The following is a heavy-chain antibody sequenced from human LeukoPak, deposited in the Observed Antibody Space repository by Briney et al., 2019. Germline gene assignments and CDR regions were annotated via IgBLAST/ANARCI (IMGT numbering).Heavy chain of an antibody. V-gene: IGHV5-51*01. CDR3: ARSGGNYYSI. CDR1: GYSFTSYW. Sequence: GAPLQISCKGSGYSFTSYWIGWVRKMPGKGLEWMGVIDPGEADTIDSPSFQGQVTISEDKSTSTANLQWSSLKASDTAMYYCARSGGNYYSIWGQGTMVTVSS. J-gene: IGHJ3*02. CDR2: IDPGEADT. D-gene: IGHD1-26*01.